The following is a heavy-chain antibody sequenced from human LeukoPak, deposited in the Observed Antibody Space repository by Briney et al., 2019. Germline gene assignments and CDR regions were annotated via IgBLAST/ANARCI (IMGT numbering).Heavy chain of an antibody. D-gene: IGHD3-22*01. V-gene: IGHV4-34*01. Sequence: SETLSLTCAVYGGSFSGYYWSWIRQPPGKGLEWIGEINHSGSTNYNPSLKSRVTISVDTSKNQFPLKLSSVTAADTAVYYCARGRDYDSSWGQGTQVTVSS. CDR1: GGSFSGYY. CDR2: INHSGST. CDR3: ARGRDYDSS. J-gene: IGHJ4*02.